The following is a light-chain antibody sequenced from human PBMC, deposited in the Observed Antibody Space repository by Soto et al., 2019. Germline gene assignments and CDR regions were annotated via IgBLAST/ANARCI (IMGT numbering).Light chain of an antibody. CDR3: QSYDATNVV. CDR1: GGNIASNY. J-gene: IGLJ2*01. Sequence: NFMLTQPPSVSASPGKTVTISCAGSGGNIASNYVQWYQQRPGSAPTILIFADDQRPSGVPDRFSGSVDFSSNSASLTISGLRTEDEAYYYCQSYDATNVVFGGGTKVTVL. CDR2: ADD. V-gene: IGLV6-57*02.